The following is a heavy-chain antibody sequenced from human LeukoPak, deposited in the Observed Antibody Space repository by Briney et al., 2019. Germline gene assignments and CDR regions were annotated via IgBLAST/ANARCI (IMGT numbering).Heavy chain of an antibody. J-gene: IGHJ6*02. CDR2: FYDSGST. D-gene: IGHD6-13*01. Sequence: SETLSLTCTVSGGSISSSSYYWDWIRQPPGKGLEWIGNFYDSGSTYYNPSLKSRVTISVDTSKNQFSLKLSSVTAADTAVYYCARDTRIAAAGTKLFFYYYGMDVWGQGTTVTVSS. CDR3: ARDTRIAAAGTKLFFYYYGMDV. V-gene: IGHV4-39*07. CDR1: GGSISSSSYY.